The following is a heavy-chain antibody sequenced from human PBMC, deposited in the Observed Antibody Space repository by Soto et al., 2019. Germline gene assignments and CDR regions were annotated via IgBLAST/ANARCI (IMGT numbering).Heavy chain of an antibody. Sequence: GSLRLSCAASGFTFSSYAMSWVRQAPGKGLEWVSAISGSGGSTYYADSVKGRFTISRDNSKNTLYLQMNSLRAEDTAVYYCAKDYPGYSSSWLNWFDPWGQGTLVTAPQ. D-gene: IGHD6-13*01. CDR3: AKDYPGYSSSWLNWFDP. V-gene: IGHV3-23*01. CDR1: GFTFSSYA. CDR2: ISGSGGST. J-gene: IGHJ5*02.